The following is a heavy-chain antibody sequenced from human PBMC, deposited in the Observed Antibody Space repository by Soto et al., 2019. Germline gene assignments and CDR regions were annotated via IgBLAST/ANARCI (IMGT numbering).Heavy chain of an antibody. V-gene: IGHV5-51*01. J-gene: IGHJ3*02. CDR2: IYPGDSDI. CDR1: GYSFTSHW. Sequence: PGESLKISCKGSGYSFTSHWIGWVRQMPGKGLEWMGIIYPGDSDIRYSLSFQGQVTISADKSISTAYLQWSSLKASDTAMHYCARERKIGYCSGGSCYEGYDIWGQGTTVTVSS. CDR3: ARERKIGYCSGGSCYEGYDI. D-gene: IGHD2-15*01.